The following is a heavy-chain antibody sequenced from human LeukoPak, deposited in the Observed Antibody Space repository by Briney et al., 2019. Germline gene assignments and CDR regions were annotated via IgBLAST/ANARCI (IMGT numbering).Heavy chain of an antibody. CDR1: GFTFSSYG. CDR3: AKPSLRQQQLIYGMDV. Sequence: GGSLRLSCAASGFTFSSYGMHWVRQAPGKGLEWVAVISYDGSNKYYADSVKGRFTISRDNSKNTLYLQMNSLRAEDTAVYYCAKPSLRQQQLIYGMDVWGQGTTVTVSS. J-gene: IGHJ6*02. D-gene: IGHD6-13*01. V-gene: IGHV3-30*18. CDR2: ISYDGSNK.